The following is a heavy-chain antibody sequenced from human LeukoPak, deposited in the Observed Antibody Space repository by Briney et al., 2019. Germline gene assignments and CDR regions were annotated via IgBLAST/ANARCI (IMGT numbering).Heavy chain of an antibody. J-gene: IGHJ4*02. CDR2: ISPTTGGT. CDR1: GYTFTGSY. CDR3: ARDRDGGSAVAGNY. V-gene: IGHV1-2*02. Sequence: GASVKVSCKASGYTFTGSYIHWVRQAPGQGLEWVGWISPTTGGTNYAQKFQGRVTTTRDTSISTAYMELSSLRSDDTAVYYCARDRDGGSAVAGNYWGQGTLVTVSS. D-gene: IGHD2-15*01.